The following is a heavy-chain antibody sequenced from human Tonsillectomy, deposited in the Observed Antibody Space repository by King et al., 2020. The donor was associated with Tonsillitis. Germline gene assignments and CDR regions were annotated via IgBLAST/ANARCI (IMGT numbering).Heavy chain of an antibody. J-gene: IGHJ4*02. Sequence: QLQESGPGLVKPSETLSLTCTVSGGSISSNYWTWLRQPPGKRLAWIGYIYDSGTTNYNPSLESRVTISVDTSKNQFSLRLSSVTAADTAVYYCARDKGDYDSSGYDWGQGTLVTVSS. D-gene: IGHD3-22*01. CDR3: ARDKGDYDSSGYD. V-gene: IGHV4-59*01. CDR1: GGSISSNY. CDR2: IYDSGTT.